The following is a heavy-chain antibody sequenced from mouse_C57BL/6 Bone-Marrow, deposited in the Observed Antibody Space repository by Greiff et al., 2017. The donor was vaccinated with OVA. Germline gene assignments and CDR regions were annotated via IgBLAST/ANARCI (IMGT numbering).Heavy chain of an antibody. CDR3: ARVYYGSRDWYFDV. CDR1: GYTFTDYN. Sequence: EVQLQQSGPELVKPGASVKIPCKASGYTFTDYNMDWVKKSHGKSLEWIGDINPNNGGTNYNQKFKGKATLNVDKSSSTAYMELRSLTSEDTAVYYCARVYYGSRDWYFDVWGTGTTVTVSS. D-gene: IGHD1-1*01. V-gene: IGHV1-18*01. CDR2: INPNNGGT. J-gene: IGHJ1*03.